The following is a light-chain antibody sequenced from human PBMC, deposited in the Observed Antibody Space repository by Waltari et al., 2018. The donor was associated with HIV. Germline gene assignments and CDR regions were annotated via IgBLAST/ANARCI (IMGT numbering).Light chain of an antibody. J-gene: IGLJ3*02. CDR1: NVGSKG. CDR2: YDR. CDR3: QVWDSSSDHRGV. Sequence: SYVVSQPPSVSVAPGQTARMPCEGNNVGSKGVHWYQKKPDQAPILVIYYDRDRPSGIPERFSGSNFGNTATLTITSVEAGDEADYYCQVWDSSSDHRGVFGGGTKLTVL. V-gene: IGLV3-21*04.